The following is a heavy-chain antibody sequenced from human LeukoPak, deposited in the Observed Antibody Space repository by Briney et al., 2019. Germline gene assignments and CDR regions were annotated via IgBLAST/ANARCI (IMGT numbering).Heavy chain of an antibody. D-gene: IGHD6-13*01. Sequence: PGGSLRLSCAASGFTFSSYGMSWVRQAPGKGLERVANIKQDGSEKYYVDSVKGRFTISRDNSKNSLYLQMNSLRAEDTAVYYCAREPGIAAAAFDSWGQGTLVTVSS. CDR1: GFTFSSYG. J-gene: IGHJ4*02. CDR2: IKQDGSEK. V-gene: IGHV3-7*01. CDR3: AREPGIAAAAFDS.